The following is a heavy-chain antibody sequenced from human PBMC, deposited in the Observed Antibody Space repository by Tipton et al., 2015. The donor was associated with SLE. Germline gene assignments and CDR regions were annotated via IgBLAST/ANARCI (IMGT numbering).Heavy chain of an antibody. CDR1: GFTFSSYG. Sequence: SLRLSCAASGFTFSSYGMHWVRQAPGKGLEWVAVISYDGSNKYYADSVKGRFTISRDNSKNTLYLQMNSLRAEDTAVYYCARDRSGIAARPLDYWGQGTLVTVSS. V-gene: IGHV3-30*03. CDR2: ISYDGSNK. D-gene: IGHD6-6*01. J-gene: IGHJ4*02. CDR3: ARDRSGIAARPLDY.